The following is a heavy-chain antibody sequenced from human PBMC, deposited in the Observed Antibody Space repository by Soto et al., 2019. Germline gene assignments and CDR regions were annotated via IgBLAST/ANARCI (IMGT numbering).Heavy chain of an antibody. CDR2: VYHSGST. V-gene: IGHV4-61*01. D-gene: IGHD3-22*01. Sequence: SETLSLTCTVSGDSVSSGTYYWSWIRQPSGKGLEWIGNVYHSGSTKYNPSLKSPVTISVDTSKNQFSLELNFVTAADTAVYYCARVSFYYDTSGYGVGWFDPWGQGALVTVSS. CDR3: ARVSFYYDTSGYGVGWFDP. CDR1: GDSVSSGTYY. J-gene: IGHJ5*02.